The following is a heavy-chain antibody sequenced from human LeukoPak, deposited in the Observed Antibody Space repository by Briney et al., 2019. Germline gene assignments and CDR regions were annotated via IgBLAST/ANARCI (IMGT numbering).Heavy chain of an antibody. CDR3: ATFSRYCSSTSCYTRGWFDP. Sequence: ASVKVSCKVSGYTLTELSIHWVRQAPGKGLEWMGGFDPEDGETIYAQKFQGRVTMTEDTSTDTAYMELSSLRSEDTAVYYCATFSRYCSSTSCYTRGWFDPWGQGTLVTVSS. V-gene: IGHV1-24*01. CDR2: FDPEDGET. J-gene: IGHJ5*02. D-gene: IGHD2-2*02. CDR1: GYTLTELS.